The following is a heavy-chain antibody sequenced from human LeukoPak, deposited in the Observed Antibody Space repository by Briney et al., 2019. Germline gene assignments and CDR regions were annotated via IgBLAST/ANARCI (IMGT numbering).Heavy chain of an antibody. D-gene: IGHD3-10*01. Sequence: ASVKVSCKASGYTFTSYGISWVRQAPGQGLEWMGWISAYNGNTNYAQKLQGRVTMTTDTSTSTAYMELRSLRSDDTAVYYCGRDGPRITMVRGEAPDYWGQGTLVTVSS. CDR2: ISAYNGNT. J-gene: IGHJ4*02. CDR1: GYTFTSYG. V-gene: IGHV1-18*04. CDR3: GRDGPRITMVRGEAPDY.